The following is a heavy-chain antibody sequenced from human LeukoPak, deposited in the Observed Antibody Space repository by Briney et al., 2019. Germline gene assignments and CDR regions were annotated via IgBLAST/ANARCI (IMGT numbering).Heavy chain of an antibody. CDR2: IIPIFGTA. CDR3: ASSLLGYCSSTSCHTFDY. Sequence: ASVKVSCKVSGGTFSSYAISWVRQAPGQGLEWMGGIIPIFGTANCAQKFQGRVTITADESTSTAYMELSSLRSEDTAVYYCASSLLGYCSSTSCHTFDYWGQGTLVTVSS. J-gene: IGHJ4*02. V-gene: IGHV1-69*13. D-gene: IGHD2-2*02. CDR1: GGTFSSYA.